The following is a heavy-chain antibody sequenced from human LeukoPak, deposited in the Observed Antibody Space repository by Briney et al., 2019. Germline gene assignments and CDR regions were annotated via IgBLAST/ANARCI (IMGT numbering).Heavy chain of an antibody. CDR3: AREAYYGRFFDY. Sequence: PSETLSLTCTVSGGSISTYYWIWIRQSPGKGLEWIGNIDYSGSTNYNPSLKSRVTISVDTSKNQFSLKLSSVTASDTAVYYCAREAYYGRFFDYWGQGTLVTVSS. CDR2: IDYSGST. D-gene: IGHD3-10*01. V-gene: IGHV4-59*01. J-gene: IGHJ4*02. CDR1: GGSISTYY.